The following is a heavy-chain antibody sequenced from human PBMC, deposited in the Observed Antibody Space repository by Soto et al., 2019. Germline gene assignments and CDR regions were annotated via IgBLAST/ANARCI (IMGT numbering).Heavy chain of an antibody. CDR2: IDPRSGGT. J-gene: IGHJ4*02. D-gene: IGHD3-10*01. CDR3: ATDDYGIFPY. Sequence: GASVKVSCKVSGYPITTYYIHWVRQAPGQGLEWVGWIDPRSGGTVYEQKFQGRVTVTRDTSISTVYMDLSGLTSDDTALYYCATDDYGIFPYWGQGSLVTVSS. CDR1: GYPITTYY. V-gene: IGHV1-2*02.